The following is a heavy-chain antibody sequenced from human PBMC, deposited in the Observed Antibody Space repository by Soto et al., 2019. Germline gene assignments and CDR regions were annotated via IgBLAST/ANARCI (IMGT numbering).Heavy chain of an antibody. Sequence: PGGSLRLSCAASGFAFRSYGMHWVRQAPGKGLEWVAVLSFDGSNKYYPDSVKGRFTISRDISKNTLFLQLNSLRAEDTAVYYCAKDRLANPPYYYYHYGLDVWGQGTTVTVSS. CDR3: AKDRLANPPYYYYHYGLDV. V-gene: IGHV3-30*18. CDR1: GFAFRSYG. J-gene: IGHJ6*02. D-gene: IGHD6-25*01. CDR2: LSFDGSNK.